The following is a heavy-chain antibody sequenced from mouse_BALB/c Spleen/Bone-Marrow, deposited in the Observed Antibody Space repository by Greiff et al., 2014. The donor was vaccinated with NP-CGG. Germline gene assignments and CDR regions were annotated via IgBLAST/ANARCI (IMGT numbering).Heavy chain of an antibody. J-gene: IGHJ4*01. CDR2: IWAGGST. V-gene: IGHV2-9*02. CDR1: GFSLTSYG. CDR3: ARITKATGAMDY. Sequence: QVQLQQSGPGLVAPSQSLSITCTVSGFSLTSYGVHWVRQPPGKGLEWLGVIWAGGSTNYYKAIITRMSISKDNSNNQVFLKMISQQSADAAMYYCARITKATGAMDYWGQGTSVTVSS. D-gene: IGHD1-2*01.